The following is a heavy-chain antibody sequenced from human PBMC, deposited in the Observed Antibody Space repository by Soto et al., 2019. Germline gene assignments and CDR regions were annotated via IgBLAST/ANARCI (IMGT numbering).Heavy chain of an antibody. CDR3: ARTLDTAMVTEYYGMDV. CDR2: IYPGDSDT. J-gene: IGHJ6*02. Sequence: GESLKISCKGSGYSFTSYWIGWVRQMPGKGLEWMGIIYPGDSDTRYSPSFQGQVTISADKSISTAYLQWSSLKASDTAIYYCARTLDTAMVTEYYGMDVWGQGTTVTVSS. D-gene: IGHD5-18*01. CDR1: GYSFTSYW. V-gene: IGHV5-51*01.